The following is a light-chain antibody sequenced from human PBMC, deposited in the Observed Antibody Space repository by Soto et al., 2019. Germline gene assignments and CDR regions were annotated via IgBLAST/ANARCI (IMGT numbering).Light chain of an antibody. V-gene: IGLV2-11*01. CDR2: DVS. CDR1: SSDVRGYNY. J-gene: IGLJ2*01. CDR3: CSYAGSYTPHVV. Sequence: QSALTQPRSMSGSPGQSVTISCTGTSSDVRGYNYVSWYQQHPGKAPKLMIYDVSKRPSGVPDRFSGSKSGNTASLTISGLQAEDEADYYCCSYAGSYTPHVVFGGGTKLTVL.